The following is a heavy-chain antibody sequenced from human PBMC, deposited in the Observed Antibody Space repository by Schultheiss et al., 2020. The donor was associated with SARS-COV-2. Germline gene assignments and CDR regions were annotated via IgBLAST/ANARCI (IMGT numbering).Heavy chain of an antibody. V-gene: IGHV1-8*01. CDR2: MSANSATT. J-gene: IGHJ5*02. CDR1: GYTFTSYD. CDR3: ARRDSSAWASWFDP. D-gene: IGHD3-22*01. Sequence: ASVKVSCKASGYTFTSYDINWVRQATGQGLEWMGWMSANSATTGSAQKFQGRVTLTSDSSISTAFMELSRLTSEDTAVYYCARRDSSAWASWFDPWGQGTLVTVSS.